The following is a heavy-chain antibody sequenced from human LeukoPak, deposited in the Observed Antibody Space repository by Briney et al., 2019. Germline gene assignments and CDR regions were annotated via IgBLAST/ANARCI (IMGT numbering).Heavy chain of an antibody. CDR3: ARGRVWGSYRYDFDY. J-gene: IGHJ4*02. CDR1: GYTFTGYY. D-gene: IGHD3-16*02. CDR2: INPNSGGT. Sequence: EASVKVSCKASGYTFTGYYMHWVRQAPGQGLEWMGWINPNSGGTNYAQKFQGRVTMTRDTSISTAYMELSRLRSDDTAVYYCARGRVWGSYRYDFDYWGQGTLVTVSS. V-gene: IGHV1-2*02.